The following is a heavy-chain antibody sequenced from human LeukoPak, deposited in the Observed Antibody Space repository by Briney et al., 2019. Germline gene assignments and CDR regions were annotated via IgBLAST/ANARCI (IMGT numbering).Heavy chain of an antibody. CDR2: IQYDGSNK. J-gene: IGHJ4*02. CDR1: GFTFSSEG. Sequence: PGGSLRLSCAASGFTFSSEGMHWVRQAPGKGLEWVTFIQYDGSNKYYADSVKGRFTISRDNSRNTLYLQMNSLRAEDTAVYYCAKDVYYYDSSAYSSLDYWGQGTLVTVSS. V-gene: IGHV3-30*02. D-gene: IGHD3-22*01. CDR3: AKDVYYYDSSAYSSLDY.